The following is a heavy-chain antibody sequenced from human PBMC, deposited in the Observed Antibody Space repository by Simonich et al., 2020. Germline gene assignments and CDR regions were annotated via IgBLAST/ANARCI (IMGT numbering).Heavy chain of an antibody. V-gene: IGHV3-74*01. Sequence: EVQLVESGGGLVQPGGSLRLSCAASGFTFSSHWMHWVRQAPGKGRVWVSRSKSDGSSTSYASSVKGRFTISRDNAKNTLYLQMNSLRAEDTAVYYCAREAGDLWYFDLWGRGTLVTVSS. J-gene: IGHJ2*01. CDR2: SKSDGSST. CDR1: GFTFSSHW. CDR3: AREAGDLWYFDL. D-gene: IGHD7-27*01.